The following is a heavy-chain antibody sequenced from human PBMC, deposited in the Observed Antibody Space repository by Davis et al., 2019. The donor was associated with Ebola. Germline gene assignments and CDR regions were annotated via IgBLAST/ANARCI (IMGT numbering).Heavy chain of an antibody. CDR1: GFTFSSYA. CDR3: AVGGIAAFCDY. V-gene: IGHV3-66*01. CDR2: IYSGGRT. J-gene: IGHJ4*02. D-gene: IGHD6-13*01. Sequence: GGSLRLSCAVSGFTFSSYAMSWVRQAPGKGLEWVSVIYSGGRTYYADSVKGRFTISRDNSKNTLYLQMNSLRAEDTAVYYCAVGGIAAFCDYWGQGTLVTVSS.